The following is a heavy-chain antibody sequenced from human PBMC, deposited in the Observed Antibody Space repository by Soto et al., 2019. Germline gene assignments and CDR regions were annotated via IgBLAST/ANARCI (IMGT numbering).Heavy chain of an antibody. CDR2: IYHSGST. CDR3: ARGYYDILTGPGVGYYYYGMDV. Sequence: PSETLSLTCAVSGGSISSGGYSWSWIRQPPGKGLEWIGYIYHSGSTYYNPSLKSRVTISVDRSKNQFSLKLSSVTAADTAVYYCARGYYDILTGPGVGYYYYGMDVWGQGTTVTVSS. V-gene: IGHV4-30-2*01. D-gene: IGHD3-9*01. CDR1: GGSISSGGYS. J-gene: IGHJ6*02.